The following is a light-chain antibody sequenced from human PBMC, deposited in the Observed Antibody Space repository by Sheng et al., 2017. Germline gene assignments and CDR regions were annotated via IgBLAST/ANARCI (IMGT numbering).Light chain of an antibody. CDR3: CSFVADSTYV. J-gene: IGLJ1*01. CDR2: EVS. CDR1: SSDVGGYNY. V-gene: IGLV2-8*01. Sequence: QSALTQPPSASGSPGQSVTISCTGTSSDVGGYNYVSWYQQHPGKAPKLMIYEVSKRPSGVPDRFSGSKSGNTASLTVSGLQAEDEADYYCCSFVADSTYVFGSGTRVTV.